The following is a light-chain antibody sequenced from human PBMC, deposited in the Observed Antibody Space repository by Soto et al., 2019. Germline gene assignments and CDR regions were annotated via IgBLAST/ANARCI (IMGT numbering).Light chain of an antibody. CDR2: DAS. CDR1: QDISNY. V-gene: IGKV1-33*01. CDR3: QQYDNRPPWT. Sequence: DIQMTQSPSSLSASVGDRVTITCQASQDISNYLNWYQQKPGKAPKLLIYDASNLETGVPSRFXGSGSGTDFTFNISSLQPEDIATYYCQQYDNRPPWTFGQGTKVEIK. J-gene: IGKJ1*01.